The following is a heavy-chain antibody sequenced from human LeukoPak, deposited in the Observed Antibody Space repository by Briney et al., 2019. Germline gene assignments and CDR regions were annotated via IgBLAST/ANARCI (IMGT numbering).Heavy chain of an antibody. J-gene: IGHJ4*02. D-gene: IGHD1-20*01. Sequence: KPGGSLRLSCAASGFTFSSYSMNWVRQAPGKGLEWVSSISSSSSYIYYADSVKGRFTISRDNAKNSLYLQMNSLRAEDTAVYYCARVLLDGITRSFDYWGQGTLVTVSS. V-gene: IGHV3-21*01. CDR1: GFTFSSYS. CDR3: ARVLLDGITRSFDY. CDR2: ISSSSSYI.